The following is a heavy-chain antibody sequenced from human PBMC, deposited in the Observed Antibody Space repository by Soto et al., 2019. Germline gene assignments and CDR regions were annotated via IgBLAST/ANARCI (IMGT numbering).Heavy chain of an antibody. CDR3: ARAGGSHSGGLDY. D-gene: IGHD1-26*01. J-gene: IGHJ4*02. V-gene: IGHV1-69*01. CDR2: IIPIFGTA. Sequence: QVQLVQSGAEVKKPGSSVKVSCNASGGTFRSYSINWVREAPGQGLELMGEIIPIFGTANYAQKLQGRVTITADESTSTAYTELSIRRSEYKAVDDCARAGGSHSGGLDYWGQGTLVTVSS. CDR1: GGTFRSYS.